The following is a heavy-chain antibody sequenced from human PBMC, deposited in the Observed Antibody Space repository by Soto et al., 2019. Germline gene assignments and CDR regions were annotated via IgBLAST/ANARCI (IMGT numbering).Heavy chain of an antibody. D-gene: IGHD2-21*02. Sequence: SVKVSCKASGGTFSSYAISWVRQAPGQGLEWMGGIIPIFGTANYAQKFQGRVTITADESTSTAYMELSSLRPEDTAVYYCATGDCGGDCYSGIFDYWGQGTLVTVSS. J-gene: IGHJ4*02. CDR3: ATGDCGGDCYSGIFDY. CDR1: GGTFSSYA. CDR2: IIPIFGTA. V-gene: IGHV1-69*13.